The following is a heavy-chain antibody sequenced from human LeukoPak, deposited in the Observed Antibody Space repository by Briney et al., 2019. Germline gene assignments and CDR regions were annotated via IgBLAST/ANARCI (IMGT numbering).Heavy chain of an antibody. J-gene: IGHJ5*02. CDR2: ISAYNGNT. Sequence: ASVKVSCKASGGTFSSYAISWVRQAPGQGLEWMGWISAYNGNTNYAQKLQGRVTMTTDTSTSTAYMELSRLRSDDTAVYYCASESYYYDSSGYYIRNWFDPWGQGTLVTVSS. D-gene: IGHD3-22*01. V-gene: IGHV1-18*01. CDR1: GGTFSSYA. CDR3: ASESYYYDSSGYYIRNWFDP.